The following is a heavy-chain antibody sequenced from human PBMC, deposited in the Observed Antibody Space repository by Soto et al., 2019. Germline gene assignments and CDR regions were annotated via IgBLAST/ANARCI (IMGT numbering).Heavy chain of an antibody. J-gene: IGHJ6*02. CDR1: GDSVSSNSAA. CDR3: TGITSFRGMDV. Sequence: SQTLSLTCAISGDSVSSNSAAWNWIRQSPSRGLEWLGRTYYRSKWNNDYALSVKRRITINPDTXXXXXXXXXXXVTPGDTAVYYCTGITSFRGMDVWGQGTPVTVSS. CDR2: TYYRSKWNN. V-gene: IGHV6-1*01. D-gene: IGHD3-10*01.